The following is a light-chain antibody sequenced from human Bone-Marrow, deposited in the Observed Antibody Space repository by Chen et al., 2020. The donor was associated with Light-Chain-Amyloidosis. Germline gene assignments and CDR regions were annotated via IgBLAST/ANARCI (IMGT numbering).Light chain of an antibody. J-gene: IGKJ2*01. CDR3: MQAAHWPYT. CDR2: KVS. Sequence: DVVMTQSPLSQPVTLGQPASVSCRSSQSLVHSDGNTYLHWFKQRPGQSPRRRIYKVSNRDSGGPDTFSGSGSATAFTLKISRVEAEDGGVYYCMQAAHWPYTFGQGTKLEIK. V-gene: IGKV2-30*02. CDR1: QSLVHSDGNTY.